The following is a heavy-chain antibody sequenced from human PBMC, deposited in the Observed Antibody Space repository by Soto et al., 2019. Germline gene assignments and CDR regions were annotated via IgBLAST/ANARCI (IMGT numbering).Heavy chain of an antibody. D-gene: IGHD3-10*01. Sequence: EVQLLESGGGLVQPGGSLRLSCAASGFTFSSYAMSWVRQAPGKGLEWVSAISGSGGSTYYADSVKGRFTISRDNSKNXPDLQMDSVRSEDTAIYFCATDSPYGSGSYYQLDYWRQGTLLTVSS. CDR1: GFTFSSYA. CDR2: ISGSGGST. J-gene: IGHJ4*02. CDR3: ATDSPYGSGSYYQLDY. V-gene: IGHV3-23*01.